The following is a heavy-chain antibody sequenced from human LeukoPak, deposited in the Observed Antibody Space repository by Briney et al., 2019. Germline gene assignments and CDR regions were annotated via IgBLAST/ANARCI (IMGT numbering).Heavy chain of an antibody. Sequence: GGSLRLSCAASGFTFSSYAMHWVRQAPGKGLEWVAVISYDGSNKYNADSVKGRFTISRDNSKNTLYLQMNSLRAEDTAVYYCARDPSYGYYFDYWGQGTLVTVSS. V-gene: IGHV3-30*04. CDR3: ARDPSYGYYFDY. D-gene: IGHD5-18*01. CDR1: GFTFSSYA. J-gene: IGHJ4*02. CDR2: ISYDGSNK.